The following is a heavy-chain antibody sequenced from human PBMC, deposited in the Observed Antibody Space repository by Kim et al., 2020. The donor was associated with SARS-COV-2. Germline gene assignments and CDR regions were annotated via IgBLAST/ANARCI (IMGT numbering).Heavy chain of an antibody. CDR1: GYTFTSYY. V-gene: IGHV1-46*01. D-gene: IGHD3-22*01. J-gene: IGHJ4*02. Sequence: ASVKVSCKASGYTFTSYYMHWVRQAPGQGLEWMGIINPSGGSTSYAQKFQGRVTMTRDTSTSTVYMELSSLRSEDTAVYYCARDHMGSSEDVEYYYDSSGYYYFDYWGQGTLVTVSS. CDR3: ARDHMGSSEDVEYYYDSSGYYYFDY. CDR2: INPSGGST.